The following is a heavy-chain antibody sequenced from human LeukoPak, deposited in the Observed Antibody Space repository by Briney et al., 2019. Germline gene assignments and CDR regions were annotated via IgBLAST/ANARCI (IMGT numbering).Heavy chain of an antibody. CDR2: IRYDGSNK. V-gene: IGHV3-30*02. J-gene: IGHJ6*03. Sequence: GGSLRLSCAASGFTFSSYGVHWVRQAPGKGLERVAFIRYDGSNKYYADSVKGRFTISRDNSKNTLYLQMDSLRAEDTAVYYCAKDPHWGSKYYYYYYYMDVWGKGTTVTVSS. CDR3: AKDPHWGSKYYYYYYYMDV. CDR1: GFTFSSYG. D-gene: IGHD7-27*01.